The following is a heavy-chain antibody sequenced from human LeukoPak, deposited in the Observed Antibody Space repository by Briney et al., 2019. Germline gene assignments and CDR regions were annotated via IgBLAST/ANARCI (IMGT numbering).Heavy chain of an antibody. V-gene: IGHV3-30*18. CDR1: GFIFSNYG. D-gene: IGHD6-19*01. J-gene: IGHJ4*02. Sequence: PGGSLRLSCAASGFIFSNYGMHWVRQAPGKGLEWVAVISYDGSNKYYADSVKGRFTISRDKSKNTLYLQMNSLRAEDTAVYYCAKDQYSSGWYPDYWGQGTLVTVSS. CDR2: ISYDGSNK. CDR3: AKDQYSSGWYPDY.